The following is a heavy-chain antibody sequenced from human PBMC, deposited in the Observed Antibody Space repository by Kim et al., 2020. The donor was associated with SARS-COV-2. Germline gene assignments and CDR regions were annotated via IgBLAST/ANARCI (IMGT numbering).Heavy chain of an antibody. CDR2: IYHSGST. CDR3: AREPDYYDSSGYSNWFDP. D-gene: IGHD3-22*01. CDR1: GYSISSGYY. J-gene: IGHJ5*02. Sequence: SETLSLTCTVSGYSISSGYYWGWIRQPPGKGLEWIGSIYHSGSTYYNPSLKSRVTISVDTSKNQFSLKLSSVTAADTAVYYCAREPDYYDSSGYSNWFDPWGQGTLVTVSS. V-gene: IGHV4-38-2*02.